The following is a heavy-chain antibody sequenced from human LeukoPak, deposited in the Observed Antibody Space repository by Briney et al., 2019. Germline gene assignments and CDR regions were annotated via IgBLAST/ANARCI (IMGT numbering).Heavy chain of an antibody. CDR2: IWYDGSNK. J-gene: IGHJ6*02. Sequence: GGSLRLSCAASGFTFSSYGMHRVRQSPGKGLEWVAVIWYDGSNKYYADSVKGRFTISRDNSKNTLYLQMNSLRAEDTAVYYCARDLSYYGSGSYSSYYGMDVWGQGTTVTVSS. V-gene: IGHV3-33*01. CDR1: GFTFSSYG. CDR3: ARDLSYYGSGSYSSYYGMDV. D-gene: IGHD3-10*01.